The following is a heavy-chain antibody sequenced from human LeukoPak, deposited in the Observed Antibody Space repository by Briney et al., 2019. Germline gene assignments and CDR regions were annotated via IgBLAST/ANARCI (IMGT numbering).Heavy chain of an antibody. CDR2: IYSDGST. D-gene: IGHD3-22*01. CDR3: AAMVITLYDC. V-gene: IGHV3-53*01. Sequence: GGSLRLSCAPSGFGVSSNYMTWVRQAPGKGLEWVSVIYSDGSTFYAASVEGRFTISRDNSKNTLYLQMNSLRAEDTAVYYCAAMVITLYDCWGQGTLVTVSS. CDR1: GFGVSSNY. J-gene: IGHJ4*02.